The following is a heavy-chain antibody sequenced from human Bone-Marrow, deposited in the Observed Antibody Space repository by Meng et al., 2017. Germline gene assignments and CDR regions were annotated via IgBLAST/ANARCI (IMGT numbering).Heavy chain of an antibody. Sequence: ASVKVSCKVSGYTLTELSMHWVRQAPGKGLEWMGGFDPEDGETIYAQKFQGRVTMTEDTSTDTAYMELSSLRSEDTAVYYCAAGVPIAAAGTRNLYYYYYGMDVWGQGTTVNGAS. V-gene: IGHV1-24*01. CDR3: AAGVPIAAAGTRNLYYYYYGMDV. CDR2: FDPEDGET. J-gene: IGHJ6*02. D-gene: IGHD6-13*01. CDR1: GYTLTELS.